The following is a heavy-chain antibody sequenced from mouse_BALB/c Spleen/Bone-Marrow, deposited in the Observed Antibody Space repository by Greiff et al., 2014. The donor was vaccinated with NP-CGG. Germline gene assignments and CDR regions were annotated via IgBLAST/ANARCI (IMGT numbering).Heavy chain of an antibody. Sequence: VQLKESGGGLVQPGGSLRLSCATSGFTFTDYYMSWVRQPPGKALEWLAFIRNKANGYTTEYSASVKGRFTISRDNSQSILYLQMNTLRAEDSATYYCAGGGSSFYWYFDVWGAGTTVTVSS. CDR1: GFTFTDYY. CDR2: IRNKANGYTT. CDR3: AGGGSSFYWYFDV. D-gene: IGHD1-1*01. V-gene: IGHV7-3*02. J-gene: IGHJ1*01.